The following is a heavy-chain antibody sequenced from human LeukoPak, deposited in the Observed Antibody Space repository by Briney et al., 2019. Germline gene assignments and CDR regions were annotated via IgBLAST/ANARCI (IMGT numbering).Heavy chain of an antibody. D-gene: IGHD3-22*01. J-gene: IGHJ4*02. CDR2: IYYSGST. CDR1: GGSISSYY. CDR3: AWDSSGYYYYFDY. V-gene: IGHV4-59*01. Sequence: SETLSLTCTVSGGSISSYYWSWIRQPPGKGLEWIGYIYYSGSTNYNPSLKSRVTISVDTSKNQFSLKLSSVTAADTAVYYCAWDSSGYYYYFDYWGQGTLLTVSS.